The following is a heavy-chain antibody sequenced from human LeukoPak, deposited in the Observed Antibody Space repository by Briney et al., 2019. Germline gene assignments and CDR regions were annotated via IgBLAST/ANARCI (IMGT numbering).Heavy chain of an antibody. Sequence: ASVNVSCKASGYNFTSYGISWVRQAPGQGLEWMGWISAYNGNTNYAQKLQGRVTMTTDTSTSTAYMELRSLRSDDTAVYYCASGYGYGGNPSTDYWGQGTLVTVSS. CDR3: ASGYGYGGNPSTDY. D-gene: IGHD4-23*01. CDR1: GYNFTSYG. J-gene: IGHJ4*02. CDR2: ISAYNGNT. V-gene: IGHV1-18*01.